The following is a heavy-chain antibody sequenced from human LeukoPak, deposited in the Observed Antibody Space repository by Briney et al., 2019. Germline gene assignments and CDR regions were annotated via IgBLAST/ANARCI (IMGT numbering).Heavy chain of an antibody. D-gene: IGHD3-16*01. CDR1: GYTLTELS. Sequence: ASVKVSCKFSGYTLTELSMNWVRQAPGKGLEWMGGFDPEDGETIYAQKFQGRVTMTEDTSTDTAYMELSSLRAEDTAVYYCATMMSSPYYYYGMDVWGQGTTVTVSS. CDR3: ATMMSSPYYYYGMDV. CDR2: FDPEDGET. J-gene: IGHJ6*02. V-gene: IGHV1-24*01.